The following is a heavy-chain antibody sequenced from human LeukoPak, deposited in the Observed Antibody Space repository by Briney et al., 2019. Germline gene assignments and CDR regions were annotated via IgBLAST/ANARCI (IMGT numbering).Heavy chain of an antibody. CDR1: GFTFSSYA. J-gene: IGHJ4*02. D-gene: IGHD3-22*01. Sequence: GGSLRLSCAASGFTFSSYAMSWVRQAPGKGLEWVSVISGSGGSTYYADSVKGRFTISRDNSKNTLYLQMNSLRAEDTAVYYCAKDGYSSAYSFRSWFDYWGQGTLVTVSS. CDR2: ISGSGGST. CDR3: AKDGYSSAYSFRSWFDY. V-gene: IGHV3-23*01.